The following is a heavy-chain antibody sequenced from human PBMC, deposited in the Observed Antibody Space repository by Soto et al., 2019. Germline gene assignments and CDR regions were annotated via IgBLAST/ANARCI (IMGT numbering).Heavy chain of an antibody. D-gene: IGHD3-22*01. CDR2: IIPVFGLV. J-gene: IGHJ6*02. CDR3: AGGRIVVVGSRAYYGMDV. V-gene: IGHV1-69*01. CDR1: GGTPSNSA. Sequence: QVHLLLQSGAEVKKPGASVKVSCKASGGTPSNSAISWFRQAPGQGLDGRGGIIPVFGLVKYAQNFQGRVTITADESTNTAYMELSSLRPEDTAVYYCAGGRIVVVGSRAYYGMDVWGQGATVTVSS.